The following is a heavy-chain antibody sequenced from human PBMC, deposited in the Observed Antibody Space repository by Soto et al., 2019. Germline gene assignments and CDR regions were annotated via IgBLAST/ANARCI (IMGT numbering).Heavy chain of an antibody. V-gene: IGHV1-69*01. CDR1: GGTFHSFG. Sequence: QVHVVQSGAEVKKPGSSVKVTCKAFGGTFHSFGINWVRQAPGQGLEWMGGIIPVFGTTKYAQKFRDRVTLDADGSTSTSYMELSSLTSDYTAVYYCAIEVWGRGGYYLDSWGQVTLVTVSS. D-gene: IGHD7-27*01. CDR3: AIEVWGRGGYYLDS. J-gene: IGHJ4*02. CDR2: IIPVFGTT.